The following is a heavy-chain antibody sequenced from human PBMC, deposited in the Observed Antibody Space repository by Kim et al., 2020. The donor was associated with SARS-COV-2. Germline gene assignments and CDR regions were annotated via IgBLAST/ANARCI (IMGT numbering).Heavy chain of an antibody. Sequence: ASVKVSCKASGYNFIDFAMHWVRQAPGQRLEWVACINGGNGDTKYSESFRGRVTITRNTFTSTGYMELSSLTSEDTAVYFCASSRIAVTALGYWGQGTLVTVSS. V-gene: IGHV1-3*01. CDR2: INGGNGDT. D-gene: IGHD6-19*01. CDR1: GYNFIDFA. J-gene: IGHJ4*02. CDR3: ASSRIAVTALGY.